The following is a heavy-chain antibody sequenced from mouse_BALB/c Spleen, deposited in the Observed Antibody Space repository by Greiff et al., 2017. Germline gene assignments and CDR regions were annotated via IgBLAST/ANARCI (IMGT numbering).Heavy chain of an antibody. CDR3: ARGGTYYGSSYVGAMDY. Sequence: EVQGVESGGGLVKPGGSLKLSCAPSGFTFSSYAMSWVRQTPEKRLEWVASISSGGSTYYPDSVKGRFTISRDNARNILYLQMSSLRSEDTAMYYCARGGTYYGSSYVGAMDYGGQGTSVTVSS. V-gene: IGHV5-6-5*01. J-gene: IGHJ4*01. CDR2: ISSGGST. CDR1: GFTFSSYA. D-gene: IGHD1-1*01.